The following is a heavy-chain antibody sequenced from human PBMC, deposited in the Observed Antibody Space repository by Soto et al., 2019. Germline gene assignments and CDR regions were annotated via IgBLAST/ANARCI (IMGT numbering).Heavy chain of an antibody. D-gene: IGHD2-15*01. CDR1: GFTFSDYY. V-gene: IGHV3-11*01. J-gene: IGHJ1*01. Sequence: GGSLRLSCAASGFTFSDYYMSWIRQAPGKGLEWVSYISSSGSTIYYADSVKGRFTISRDNAKNSLYLQMNSLRAEDTAVYYCACGYCSGGSCPQYFQHWGQGTLVTVSS. CDR3: ACGYCSGGSCPQYFQH. CDR2: ISSSGSTI.